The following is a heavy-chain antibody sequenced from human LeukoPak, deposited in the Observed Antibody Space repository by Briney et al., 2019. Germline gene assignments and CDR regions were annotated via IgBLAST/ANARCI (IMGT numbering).Heavy chain of an antibody. Sequence: PSETLSLTCTVSGASISSNNYCWIRQPPGKGLEWIGSRFYSGSTNYNPSLKSRVTISVDTSKNHLSLELTSVTAADTAVYYCAREYSAFDYWGQGTLVTVSS. J-gene: IGHJ4*02. CDR3: AREYSAFDY. CDR1: GASISSNN. D-gene: IGHD5-12*01. V-gene: IGHV4-39*07. CDR2: RFYSGST.